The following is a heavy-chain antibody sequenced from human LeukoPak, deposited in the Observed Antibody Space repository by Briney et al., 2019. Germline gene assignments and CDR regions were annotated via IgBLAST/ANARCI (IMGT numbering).Heavy chain of an antibody. V-gene: IGHV4-59*08. Sequence: SETLSLTCTVSGDSISRYYWSWVRQPPGKGLEWIGYIHYSGTTKHNPSLKSRVTMSVDTSKNQFSLRLTSVTAADTAVYHCARNSPIATDGTAFDMWGQGTRVTVSS. CDR1: GDSISRYY. CDR3: ARNSPIATDGTAFDM. D-gene: IGHD6-13*01. J-gene: IGHJ3*02. CDR2: IHYSGTT.